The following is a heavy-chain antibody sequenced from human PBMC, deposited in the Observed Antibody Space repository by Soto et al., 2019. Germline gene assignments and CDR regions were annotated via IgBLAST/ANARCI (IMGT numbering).Heavy chain of an antibody. V-gene: IGHV3-9*01. CDR2: ISSKTGVI. Sequence: EVQLVESGGGLVQPGRSLRLSCAASGFTFEDYAMHWIRLAPGKGLEWVSGISSKTGVIGYANSVKGRFTISRDEARNSLYLQMNSLRTGDTALYYCARDAGDYIPAYFDFWGQGSLVTVSS. CDR3: ARDAGDYIPAYFDF. J-gene: IGHJ4*02. CDR1: GFTFEDYA. D-gene: IGHD4-17*01.